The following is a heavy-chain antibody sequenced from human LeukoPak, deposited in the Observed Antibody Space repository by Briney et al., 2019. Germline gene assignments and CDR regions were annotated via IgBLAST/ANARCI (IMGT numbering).Heavy chain of an antibody. CDR2: ISSSSSYT. D-gene: IGHD5-12*01. V-gene: IGHV3-11*03. CDR1: GFTFSDYY. J-gene: IGHJ4*02. Sequence: PGGSLRLSCAASGFTFSDYYMSWIRQAPGKGLEWVSYISSSSSYTNYGDSVKGRFTISRDNAKNSLYLQMNSLRAEDTAVYYCASNPVATIGLRGGFDYWGQGTLVTVSS. CDR3: ASNPVATIGLRGGFDY.